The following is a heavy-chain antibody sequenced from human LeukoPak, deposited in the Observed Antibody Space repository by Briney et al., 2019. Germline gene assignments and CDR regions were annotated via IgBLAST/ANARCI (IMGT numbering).Heavy chain of an antibody. CDR3: AKVFSGSGSFDY. CDR2: INGRGGRT. D-gene: IGHD3-10*01. J-gene: IGHJ4*02. V-gene: IGHV3-23*01. CDR1: GFTFSTYG. Sequence: PGGSLRLSCAASGFTFSTYGMSWVRQAPGKGLEWVSAINGRGGRTYYADSVKGRFTISRDNSKNMLYLQMNSLRAEDTAVYYCAKVFSGSGSFDYWGQGTLVTVSS.